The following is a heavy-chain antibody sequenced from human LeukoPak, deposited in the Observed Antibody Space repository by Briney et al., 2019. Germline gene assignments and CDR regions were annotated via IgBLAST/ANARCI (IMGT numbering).Heavy chain of an antibody. V-gene: IGHV4-59*08. J-gene: IGHJ4*02. CDR3: ERFWRGYDFSGFDY. CDR1: GGSISTYY. Sequence: SETLSLTCTVSGGSISTYYWNWIRQPPGKGLEWLGYIYYTGSTNYNPSLKSRVTISVETSKNQFSLQLSSVTAADTAVYYCERFWRGYDFSGFDYWGQGTLVTVSS. CDR2: IYYTGST. D-gene: IGHD5-12*01.